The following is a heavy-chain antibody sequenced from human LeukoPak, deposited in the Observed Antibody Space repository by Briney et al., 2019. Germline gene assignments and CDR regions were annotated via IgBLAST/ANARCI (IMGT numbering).Heavy chain of an antibody. CDR3: ARLILDHQQTFDY. V-gene: IGHV3-74*01. J-gene: IGHJ4*02. D-gene: IGHD2-21*01. CDR1: GLSFSRNW. Sequence: GGSLRLSCAVSGLSFSRNWMHWVRQAPGKGLVWVSRISGDGSSTNYADSVKGRFTISRDNVKNTLYLQMNSLRAEDTAVYYCARLILDHQQTFDYWGQGTLVTVSS. CDR2: ISGDGSST.